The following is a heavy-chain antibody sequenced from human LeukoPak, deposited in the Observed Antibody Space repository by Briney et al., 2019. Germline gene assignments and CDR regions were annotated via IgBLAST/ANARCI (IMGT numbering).Heavy chain of an antibody. J-gene: IGHJ6*02. CDR2: ISNSGTTV. CDR3: ARGSDGMDV. Sequence: QPGGSLRLSCAVSGFTFSSYEMNWVRQAPGKGLEWVSYISNSGTTVYYADSVRGRFTISRDNAKNSLYLQMNSLRAADTAVYYCARGSDGMDVWGQGTTVTVSS. V-gene: IGHV3-48*03. CDR1: GFTFSSYE.